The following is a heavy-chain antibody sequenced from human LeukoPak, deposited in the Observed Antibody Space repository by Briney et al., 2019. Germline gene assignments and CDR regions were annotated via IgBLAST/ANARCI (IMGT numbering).Heavy chain of an antibody. J-gene: IGHJ6*02. D-gene: IGHD3-10*01. Sequence: GGSLRLSCAASGFTFSIYAMSWVRQAPGKGLEWVSAVSGSGGSTYYADSVKGRFTISRDNSKNTLYLQMNSLRADDTAVYYCAKDLRRITLLRGQQDYGLDVWGQGTTVTVSS. CDR2: VSGSGGST. V-gene: IGHV3-23*01. CDR1: GFTFSIYA. CDR3: AKDLRRITLLRGQQDYGLDV.